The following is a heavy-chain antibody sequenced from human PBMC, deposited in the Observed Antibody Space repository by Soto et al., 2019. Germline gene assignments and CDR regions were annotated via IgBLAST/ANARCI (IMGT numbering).Heavy chain of an antibody. CDR3: ARGQVWWELLG. CDR2: IYYSGST. Sequence: QVQLQESGPGLVKPSETLSLTCTVSGGSVSSGSYYWSWIRQPPGKGLEWIGYIYYSGSTNYNPSLKSRVTISVDTSKNQFSLKLSSVTAADTAVYYCARGQVWWELLGWGQGTLVTVSS. J-gene: IGHJ4*02. D-gene: IGHD1-26*01. CDR1: GGSVSSGSYY. V-gene: IGHV4-61*01.